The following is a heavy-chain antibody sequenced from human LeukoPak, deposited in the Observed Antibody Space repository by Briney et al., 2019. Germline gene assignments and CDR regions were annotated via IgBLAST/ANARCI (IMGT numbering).Heavy chain of an antibody. Sequence: PSGTLSLTCTVSGGSISSSIYYWGWIRQPPGKGLEWIGSIYYSGSTYYNPSLKSRVTISVDTSKNQFSLKLSSVTAADTAVYYCARLRNRYDTSGYYPFDYWGQGTLVTVSS. V-gene: IGHV4-39*01. CDR2: IYYSGST. J-gene: IGHJ4*02. CDR1: GGSISSSIYY. CDR3: ARLRNRYDTSGYYPFDY. D-gene: IGHD3-22*01.